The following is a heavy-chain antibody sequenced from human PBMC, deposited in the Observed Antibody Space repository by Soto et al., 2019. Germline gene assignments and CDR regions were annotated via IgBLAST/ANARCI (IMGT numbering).Heavy chain of an antibody. V-gene: IGHV1-3*01. J-gene: IGHJ4*02. CDR1: GYTFTSYV. CDR2: INAGNGHT. Sequence: ASGKVSCKGSGYTFTSYVMHWVRQAHGQRLEWMGWINAGNGHTKYSQKFQGRVTITRDTSASTAYMELTSLRSEDTAVYYCARSSGFYYVDYWGQGTLVTVSS. CDR3: ARSSGFYYVDY. D-gene: IGHD3-22*01.